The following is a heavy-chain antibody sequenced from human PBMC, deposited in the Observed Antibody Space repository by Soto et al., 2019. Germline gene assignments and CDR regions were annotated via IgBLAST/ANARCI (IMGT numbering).Heavy chain of an antibody. CDR1: GDTFTNYE. J-gene: IGHJ6*03. CDR3: ATVPRGSRYFYYLDV. CDR2: VSLNTGNT. D-gene: IGHD3-16*01. Sequence: QVQLVQSGAEVKKPGASVMVSCEASGDTFTNYEINWVRQATGQGLEWLGWVSLNTGNTGYAQRFQGGVSMTANPSISTAYMELSSLKSEDTAVYYCATVPRGSRYFYYLDVWGKGTTVIVSS. V-gene: IGHV1-8*01.